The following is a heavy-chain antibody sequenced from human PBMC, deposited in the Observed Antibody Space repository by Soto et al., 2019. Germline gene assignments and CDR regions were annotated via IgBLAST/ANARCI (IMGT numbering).Heavy chain of an antibody. V-gene: IGHV1-3*01. CDR1: GYTFTSYA. CDR2: TNAGNGNT. CDR3: AREAPDPYYFDY. J-gene: IGHJ4*02. Sequence: QVQLVQSGAEVKKPGASVKVSCKASGYTFTSYAMHWVRRAPGQRLEWMGWTNAGNGNTKYSKKFQGRVTITRDTSASTAYMELSSLRSEDTAVYYCAREAPDPYYFDYWGQGTLVTVSS.